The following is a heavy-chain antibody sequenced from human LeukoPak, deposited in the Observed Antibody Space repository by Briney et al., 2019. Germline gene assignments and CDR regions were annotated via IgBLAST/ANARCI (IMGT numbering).Heavy chain of an antibody. V-gene: IGHV1-69*04. Sequence: SVKVSCKASGGTFSSYAISWVRQAPGQGLEWMGWIIPILGIANYAQKFQGRVTITADKSTSTAYMELSSLRSEDTAVYYCARDPLYSSSWEHPFDYWGQGTLVTVSS. CDR2: IIPILGIA. CDR3: ARDPLYSSSWEHPFDY. CDR1: GGTFSSYA. D-gene: IGHD6-13*01. J-gene: IGHJ4*02.